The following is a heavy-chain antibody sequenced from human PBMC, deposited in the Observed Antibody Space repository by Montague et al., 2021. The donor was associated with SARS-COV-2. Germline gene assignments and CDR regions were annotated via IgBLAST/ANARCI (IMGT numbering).Heavy chain of an antibody. CDR3: ARDLWRITDFGVVTGYGMDV. CDR2: IYYSGST. J-gene: IGHJ6*02. D-gene: IGHD3-3*01. Sequence: SETLSLTCIVSGGSVSSGSYYWSWIRQPPGKGLEWIGYIYYSGSTNYNPSLKSRVTISVDTSKNQFSLKLSSVTAADTAVYYCARDLWRITDFGVVTGYGMDVWGQGTTVTVPS. CDR1: GGSVSSGSYY. V-gene: IGHV4-61*01.